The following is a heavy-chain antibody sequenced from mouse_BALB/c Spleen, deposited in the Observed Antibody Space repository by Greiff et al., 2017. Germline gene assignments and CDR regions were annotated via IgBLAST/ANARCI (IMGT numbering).Heavy chain of an antibody. Sequence: VQGVESGAELMKPGASVKISCKATGYTFSSYWIEWVKQRPGHGLEWIGEILPGSGSTNYNEKFKGKATFTADTSSNTAYMQLSSLTSEDSAVYYCARRWLLRGNYAMDYWGQGTSVTVSS. CDR2: ILPGSGST. J-gene: IGHJ4*01. CDR3: ARRWLLRGNYAMDY. D-gene: IGHD2-3*01. V-gene: IGHV1-9*01. CDR1: GYTFSSYW.